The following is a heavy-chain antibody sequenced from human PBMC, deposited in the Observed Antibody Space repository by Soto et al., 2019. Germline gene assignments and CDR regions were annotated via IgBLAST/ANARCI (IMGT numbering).Heavy chain of an antibody. CDR2: IYYSGGT. Sequence: QVQLQESGPGLVKPSQTLTLNCTVSGGSISSGDYYWSWIRQPPGKGLEWIGFIYYSGGTYYKPSLKSRVTISVDTCKNKFSLNLSSVTAADTAVYYCARASTGELWVYANWFDPWGPGTLVTVSS. V-gene: IGHV4-30-4*01. CDR1: GGSISSGDYY. J-gene: IGHJ5*02. CDR3: ARASTGELWVYANWFDP. D-gene: IGHD3-16*01.